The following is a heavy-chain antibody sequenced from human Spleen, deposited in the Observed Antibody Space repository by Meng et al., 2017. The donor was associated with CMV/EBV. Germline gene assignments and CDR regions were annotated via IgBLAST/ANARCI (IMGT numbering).Heavy chain of an antibody. V-gene: IGHV3-9*01. J-gene: IGHJ4*02. D-gene: IGHD3-22*01. CDR3: AKASYYDSSGYFDY. CDR1: GFTFDDYA. CDR2: ISWNSGSI. Sequence: SLKISCAASGFTFDDYAMHWVRQAPGKGLEWVSGISWNSGSIGYADSVKGRFTISRDNAKNSLYLQMNSLRAEDTALYYCAKASYYDSSGYFDYWGQGTLVTVSS.